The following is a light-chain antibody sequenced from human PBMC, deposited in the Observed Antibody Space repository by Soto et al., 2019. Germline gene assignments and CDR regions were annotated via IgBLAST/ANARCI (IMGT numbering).Light chain of an antibody. J-gene: IGKJ3*01. CDR3: EQYNNWFPDFT. CDR1: QSVSSN. CDR2: GAS. V-gene: IGKV3-15*01. Sequence: EIVMTQSPATLSVSPGARATLSCRASQSVSSNLAWYQQKPGQAPRLLIYGASTRTTGIPARFSGSGSGTEFTLNISSLKSEDFAVYYCEQYNNWFPDFTFGPGTKVDIK.